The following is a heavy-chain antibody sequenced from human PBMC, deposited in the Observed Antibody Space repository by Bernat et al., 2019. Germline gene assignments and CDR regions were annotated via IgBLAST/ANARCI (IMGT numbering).Heavy chain of an antibody. D-gene: IGHD2-21*01. CDR2: ISYDGSNK. Sequence: QVQLVESGGGVVQPGRSLRLSCAASGFTFSSYAMHWVRQAPGKGLEWVAVISYDGSNKYYADSVKGRFTISRDNSKNTLYLQMNSLRAEDTAVYYCASGAYCGGDCYFYAFQHWGQGTLITGSS. CDR3: ASGAYCGGDCYFYAFQH. V-gene: IGHV3-30-3*01. CDR1: GFTFSSYA. J-gene: IGHJ1*01.